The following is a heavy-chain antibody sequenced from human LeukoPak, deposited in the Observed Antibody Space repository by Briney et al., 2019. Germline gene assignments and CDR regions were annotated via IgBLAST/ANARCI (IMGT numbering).Heavy chain of an antibody. Sequence: GRSLRLSCAASGFTFSTCGMNWVRQAPGKGLEWVAVIWYDGSNKYYADSVKGRFTISRDNSKNTLYLQMNSLRAEDTAVYYCARVDCSGGSCRPYYYYAMDVWGQGTTVTVSS. CDR2: IWYDGSNK. CDR1: GFTFSTCG. CDR3: ARVDCSGGSCRPYYYYAMDV. D-gene: IGHD2-15*01. J-gene: IGHJ6*02. V-gene: IGHV3-33*01.